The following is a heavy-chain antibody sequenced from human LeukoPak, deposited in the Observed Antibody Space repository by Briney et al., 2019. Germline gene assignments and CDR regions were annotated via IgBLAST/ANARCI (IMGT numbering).Heavy chain of an antibody. CDR1: GYSISSGYY. CDR2: IYHSGST. D-gene: IGHD3-10*01. J-gene: IGHJ4*02. V-gene: IGHV4-38-2*02. CDR3: ARDMGGDY. Sequence: PSETLSLTCTVSGYSISSGYYWGWIRQPPGKGLEWIGSIYHSGSTYYNPSLKSRATISVDTSKNQFSLKLSSVTAADTAVYYCARDMGGDYWGQGTLVTVSS.